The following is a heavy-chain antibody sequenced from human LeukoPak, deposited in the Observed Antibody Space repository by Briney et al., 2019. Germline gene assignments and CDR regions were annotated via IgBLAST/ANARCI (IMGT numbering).Heavy chain of an antibody. CDR1: GGTFSSYG. CDR2: ISAYNGNT. CDR3: ARAQWELHRGEDHYFDY. J-gene: IGHJ4*02. Sequence: ASVKVSCKASGGTFSSYGISWVRQAPGQGLEGMGWISAYNGNTNYAQKLQGRVTMTTDTSTSTAYMELRSLRSDDTAVYYCARAQWELHRGEDHYFDYWGQGTLVTVSS. D-gene: IGHD1-26*01. V-gene: IGHV1-18*01.